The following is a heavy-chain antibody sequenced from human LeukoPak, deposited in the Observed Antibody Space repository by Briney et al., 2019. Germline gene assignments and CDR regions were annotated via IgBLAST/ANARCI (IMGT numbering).Heavy chain of an antibody. J-gene: IGHJ4*02. D-gene: IGHD1-26*01. V-gene: IGHV3-9*01. CDR2: ISWNSGSI. CDR1: GFTFDDYA. Sequence: GRSLRLSCAASGFTFDDYAMHWVRQAPGKGLEWVSGISWNSGSIGYADSVKGRCAMSGDNAKNSLYLQMNSLRAEDTALYYCAKSPGGATLNYFDYWGQGTLVAVSS. CDR3: AKSPGGATLNYFDY.